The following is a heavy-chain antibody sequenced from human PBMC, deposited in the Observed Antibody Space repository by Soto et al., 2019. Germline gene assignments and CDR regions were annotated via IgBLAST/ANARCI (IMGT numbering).Heavy chain of an antibody. CDR2: IRNKVHSYAT. D-gene: IGHD2-15*01. J-gene: IGHJ4*02. Sequence: EVQLVESGGGLVQPGGSLKLSRAASGFTFSGSSVHWVRQASGKGLEWVGRIRNKVHSYATAYAASVRGRFTISRDDSKNTTFLQMKSLNTEDTAVYYCISHSPEDMKRTWGQGTLVTVSS. V-gene: IGHV3-73*02. CDR3: ISHSPEDMKRT. CDR1: GFTFSGSS.